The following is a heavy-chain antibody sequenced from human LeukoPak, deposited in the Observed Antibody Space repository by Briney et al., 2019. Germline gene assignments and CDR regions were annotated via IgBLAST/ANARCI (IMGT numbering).Heavy chain of an antibody. CDR3: ARDKGGMVPFDH. V-gene: IGHV3-21*01. CDR1: GFTFNSYS. Sequence: GGSLRLSCAASGFTFNSYSMNWVRQAPGKGLEWVSSISGSNSYIYYADSMKGRFTISRDNAKNSLYLQMNSLRAEDTAVYFCARDKGGMVPFDHWGQGTLVTVSS. D-gene: IGHD3-10*01. CDR2: ISGSNSYI. J-gene: IGHJ4*02.